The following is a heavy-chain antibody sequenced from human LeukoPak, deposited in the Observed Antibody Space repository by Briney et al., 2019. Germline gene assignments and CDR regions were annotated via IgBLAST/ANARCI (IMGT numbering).Heavy chain of an antibody. V-gene: IGHV1-18*01. CDR1: GFTFTSFG. J-gene: IGHJ3*02. Sequence: GASVKVSCKASGFTFTSFGFNWVRQAPGQGLEWVGWISGYNGDTSHDQKFQGRVTISTDTSTNTAYMDLRSLTSDDTAVYYCARRSGYDRRAGTLDIWGQGTMVTVSS. CDR2: ISGYNGDT. CDR3: ARRSGYDRRAGTLDI. D-gene: IGHD5-12*01.